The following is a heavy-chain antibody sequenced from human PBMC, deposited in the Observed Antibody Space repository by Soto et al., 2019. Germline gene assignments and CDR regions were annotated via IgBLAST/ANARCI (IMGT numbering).Heavy chain of an antibody. V-gene: IGHV3-33*01. CDR3: ARLAAAGTCSDP. CDR2: IRYDGSNK. Sequence: KGVEWVTVIRYDGSNKYYADSVKGRFTISRDNSKNTLYLQMNSLRAEDSSVYYCARLAAAGTCSDPWGHRSLVTGSS. D-gene: IGHD6-13*01. J-gene: IGHJ5*02.